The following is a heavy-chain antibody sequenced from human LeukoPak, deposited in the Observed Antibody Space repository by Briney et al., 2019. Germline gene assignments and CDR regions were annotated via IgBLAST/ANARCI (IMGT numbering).Heavy chain of an antibody. V-gene: IGHV4-4*02. CDR2: IYHSGST. J-gene: IGHJ4*02. CDR3: AHLYSSGHNDY. D-gene: IGHD6-19*01. Sequence: SETLSLTCTVSGGSISSSNWWSWVRQPPGKGLEWIGEIYHSGSTNYNPSLKSRVTISVDKSKNQFSLKLSSVTAADTAVYYCAHLYSSGHNDYWGQGTLVTVSS. CDR1: GGSISSSNW.